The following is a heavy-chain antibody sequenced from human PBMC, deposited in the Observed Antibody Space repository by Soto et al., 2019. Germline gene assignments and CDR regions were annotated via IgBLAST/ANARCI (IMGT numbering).Heavy chain of an antibody. V-gene: IGHV4-39*07. CDR3: ARVDTTVTFDY. CDR1: GGSISSSSYY. D-gene: IGHD4-17*01. CDR2: IYYSGIT. Sequence: SETLSLTCTVSGGSISSSSYYWGWIRQPPGKGLEWIGSIYYSGITYYNPSFKSRVTISVDTSKNQFSLKLTSVTAADTAVYYCARVDTTVTFDYWGQGTLVTVSS. J-gene: IGHJ4*02.